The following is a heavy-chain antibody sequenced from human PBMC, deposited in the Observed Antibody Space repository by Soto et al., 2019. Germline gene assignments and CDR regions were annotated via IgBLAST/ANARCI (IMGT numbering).Heavy chain of an antibody. CDR3: ARAPLLVHEGRGDDYYYGMDV. CDR2: IIPILGIA. CDR1: GGTFSSYT. Sequence: QVQLVQSGAEVKKPGSSVKVSCKASGGTFSSYTISWVRQAPGQGLEWMGRIIPILGIANYAQKFQGRVTITADKSTSTAYMELSSLRSEDTAVYYCARAPLLVHEGRGDDYYYGMDVWGQGTTVTVSS. V-gene: IGHV1-69*02. J-gene: IGHJ6*02. D-gene: IGHD6-13*01.